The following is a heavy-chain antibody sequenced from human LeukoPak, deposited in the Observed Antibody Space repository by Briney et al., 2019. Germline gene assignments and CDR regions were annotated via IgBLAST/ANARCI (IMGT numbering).Heavy chain of an antibody. D-gene: IGHD3-16*01. CDR2: ISGSGGST. V-gene: IGHV3-23*01. J-gene: IGHJ4*02. Sequence: GGSLRLSCAASGFTFSSYAMIWVRQAPGKGLEWVSAISGSGGSTYYADSVKGRFTISRDNSKNTLFLQMNSPRAEDTAVYYCAKDRSYGFFLWGQGTLVTVSS. CDR1: GFTFSSYA. CDR3: AKDRSYGFFL.